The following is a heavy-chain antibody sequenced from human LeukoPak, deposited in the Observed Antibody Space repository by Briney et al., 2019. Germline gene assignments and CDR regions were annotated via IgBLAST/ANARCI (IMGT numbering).Heavy chain of an antibody. CDR2: INSDGSST. V-gene: IGHV3-74*01. D-gene: IGHD4-17*01. CDR3: ARARGDYGEAFDY. Sequence: PGGSLRLSCAASGFTFSSYSMNWVRQAPGKGLVWVSRINSDGSSTSYADSVKGRFTISRDNAKNTLYLQMNSLRAEDTAVYYCARARGDYGEAFDYWGQGTLVTVSS. J-gene: IGHJ4*02. CDR1: GFTFSSYS.